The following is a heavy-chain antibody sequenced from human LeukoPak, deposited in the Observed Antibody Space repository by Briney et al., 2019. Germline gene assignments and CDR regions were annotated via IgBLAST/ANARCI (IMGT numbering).Heavy chain of an antibody. J-gene: IGHJ5*02. D-gene: IGHD3-3*01. Sequence: GGSLRLSCAASGFTFSSYAMHWVRQAPGKGLEWVAVISYDGSNKYYADSVKGRFTISRDNSKNTLYLQMNSLRAENTAVYYCARDPGDYSDFWGGRGNWFDPWGQGTLVTVSS. CDR3: ARDPGDYSDFWGGRGNWFDP. CDR1: GFTFSSYA. CDR2: ISYDGSNK. V-gene: IGHV3-30-3*01.